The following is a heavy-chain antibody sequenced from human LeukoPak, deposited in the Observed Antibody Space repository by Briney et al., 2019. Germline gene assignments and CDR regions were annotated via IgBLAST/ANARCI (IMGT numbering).Heavy chain of an antibody. CDR2: IIPSSGST. D-gene: IGHD3-22*01. CDR1: GYAFTSYH. J-gene: IGHJ5*02. CDR3: ATVNHYYDSSGYYYGWFDP. V-gene: IGHV1-46*01. Sequence: ASVKVSCKASGYAFTSYHIHWMRQAPGQGLGWMGIIIPSSGSTTYAQKFQGRVTMTEDTSTDTAYMELSSLRSEDTAVYYCATVNHYYDSSGYYYGWFDPWGQGTLVTVSS.